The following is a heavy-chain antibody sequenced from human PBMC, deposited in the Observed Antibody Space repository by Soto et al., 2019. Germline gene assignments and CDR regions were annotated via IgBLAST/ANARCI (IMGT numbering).Heavy chain of an antibody. D-gene: IGHD2-15*01. CDR1: GYSFTSYW. J-gene: IGHJ6*02. CDR2: IYPGDSDI. CDR3: ARVKVVTPYYYYGMDV. V-gene: IGHV5-51*01. Sequence: GESLKISCKGSGYSFTSYWIGWVRQMPGKGLEWMGIIYPGDSDIRYSPSFQGQVTISADKSISTAYLQWSSLKASDTAMYYCARVKVVTPYYYYGMDVWGQGTTVTVSS.